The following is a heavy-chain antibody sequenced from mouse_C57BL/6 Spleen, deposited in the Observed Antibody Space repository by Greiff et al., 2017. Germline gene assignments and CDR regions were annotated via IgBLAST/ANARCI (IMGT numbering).Heavy chain of an antibody. CDR1: GFSLTSYG. CDR2: IWSDGST. J-gene: IGHJ3*01. CDR3: ARQVDSSEFAWFAY. Sequence: VQGVESGPGLVAPSQSLSITCTVSGFSLTSYGVHWVRQPPGKGLEWLVVIWSDGSTTYNSALKSRLSISKDNSKSQVFLKMNRLQTDDTAMYYCARQVDSSEFAWFAYWGQGTLVTVSA. D-gene: IGHD3-2*02. V-gene: IGHV2-6-1*01.